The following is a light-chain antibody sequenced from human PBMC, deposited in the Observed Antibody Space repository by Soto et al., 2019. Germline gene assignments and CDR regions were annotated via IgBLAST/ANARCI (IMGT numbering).Light chain of an antibody. Sequence: EIVMTQYQATLSVSPGERATLSCRASQSVSSNLAWYQQKPGQAPRLLIYGASTRATGIPARFSGSGSGTEFSLTISSLQSEDFAVYYCQQYNGWPPTFGQGTRLENK. CDR1: QSVSSN. CDR2: GAS. J-gene: IGKJ5*01. V-gene: IGKV3-15*01. CDR3: QQYNGWPPT.